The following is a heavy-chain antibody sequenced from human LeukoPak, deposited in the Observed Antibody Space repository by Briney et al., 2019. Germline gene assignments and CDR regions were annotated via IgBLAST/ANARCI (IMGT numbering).Heavy chain of an antibody. D-gene: IGHD3-10*01. CDR2: ISSGGSTV. J-gene: IGHJ4*02. Sequence: PGGSLRLSCTTSGFTFGDYAMSWVRRAPGKGLEWVSYISSGGSTVYYADSVKGRFTVSRDNAKNSLYLQMSSLRAEDTAVYYCARGGSFVEYWGQGTLVSVSS. V-gene: IGHV3-48*03. CDR1: GFTFGDYA. CDR3: ARGGSFVEY.